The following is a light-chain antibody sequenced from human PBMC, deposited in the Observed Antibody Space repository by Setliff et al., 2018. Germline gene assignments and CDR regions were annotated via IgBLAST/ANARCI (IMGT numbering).Light chain of an antibody. V-gene: IGLV2-8*01. CDR3: SSFAASSV. CDR1: SSDVGAYNY. CDR2: EVS. Sequence: QSALAQPASVSGSPGQSITISCTGTSSDVGAYNYVSWYQQHPGKAPKLIIYEVSERPSGVPDRFSGSKSGNTASLTVSGLRAEDEADYYCSSFAASSVFGGGTK. J-gene: IGLJ2*01.